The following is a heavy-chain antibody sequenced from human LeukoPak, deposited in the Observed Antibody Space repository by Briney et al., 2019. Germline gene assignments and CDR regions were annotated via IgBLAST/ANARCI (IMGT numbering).Heavy chain of an antibody. CDR3: AKVAGNIYSSSSRYFDY. CDR1: GFTFSSYS. D-gene: IGHD6-6*01. V-gene: IGHV3-23*01. J-gene: IGHJ4*02. Sequence: GGSLRLSCAASGFTFSSYSMNWVRQAPGKGLEWVSAISASGGNTYYGDSVKGRFTISRDTSKNTLYLQMNSLRAEDTALYYCAKVAGNIYSSSSRYFDYWGQGTLVTVSS. CDR2: ISASGGNT.